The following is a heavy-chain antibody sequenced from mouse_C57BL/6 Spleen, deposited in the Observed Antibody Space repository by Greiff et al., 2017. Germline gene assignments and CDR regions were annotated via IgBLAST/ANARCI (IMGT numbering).Heavy chain of an antibody. D-gene: IGHD1-1*01. Sequence: EVQLQQSGAELVKPGASVKLSCTASGFNIKDYYMHWVKQRPEQGLEWIGRIDPEDGETKYAPKFQGTATIAAATSSNTAYLQLSSLTSEDTAVYYGARGGYGSSYSYYFDDWGQGTTLTVSS. V-gene: IGHV14-2*01. CDR3: ARGGYGSSYSYYFDD. J-gene: IGHJ2*01. CDR2: IDPEDGET. CDR1: GFNIKDYY.